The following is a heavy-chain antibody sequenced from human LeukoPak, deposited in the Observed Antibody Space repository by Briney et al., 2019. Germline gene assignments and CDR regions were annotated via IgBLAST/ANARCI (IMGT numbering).Heavy chain of an antibody. J-gene: IGHJ4*02. CDR1: GGSFSGYY. D-gene: IGHD3-22*01. CDR3: ARGLQYYYDSSGYSDY. Sequence: SETLSLTCAVYGGSFSGYYWSWIRQPPGKGLEWIREINHSGSTNYNPSLKSRVTISVDTSKNQFSLKLSSVTAADTAVYYCARGLQYYYDSSGYSDYWGQGTLVTVSS. CDR2: INHSGST. V-gene: IGHV4-34*01.